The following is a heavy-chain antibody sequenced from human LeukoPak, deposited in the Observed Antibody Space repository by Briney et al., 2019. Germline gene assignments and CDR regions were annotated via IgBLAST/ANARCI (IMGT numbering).Heavy chain of an antibody. CDR3: ARDLPRDIVVVPAAFRTNMDV. CDR2: IKQDGSEK. D-gene: IGHD2-2*01. V-gene: IGHV3-7*01. J-gene: IGHJ6*03. CDR1: GFTFSSYW. Sequence: PGGSLRLSCAASGFTFSSYWMSWVRHAPGKGLEWVANIKQDGSEKYYVDSVKGRFTTSRDNAKNSLYLQMNSLRAEDTAVYYCARDLPRDIVVVPAAFRTNMDVWGKGTTVTVSS.